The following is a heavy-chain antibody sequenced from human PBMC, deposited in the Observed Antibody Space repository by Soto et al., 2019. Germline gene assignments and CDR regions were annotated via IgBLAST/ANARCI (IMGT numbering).Heavy chain of an antibody. V-gene: IGHV3-74*01. CDR1: GLTFSSYW. Sequence: EVQLVESGGGLVQPGGSLRLSCAASGLTFSSYWMHWVRQAPGKGLVWVSRISTDGSVTTYADSVKGRFTISRDNAKNSLYLQMNSLRTEDTALYYCARAPYSSGWGGFDYWGQGTLVTVSS. D-gene: IGHD6-19*01. CDR3: ARAPYSSGWGGFDY. CDR2: ISTDGSVT. J-gene: IGHJ4*02.